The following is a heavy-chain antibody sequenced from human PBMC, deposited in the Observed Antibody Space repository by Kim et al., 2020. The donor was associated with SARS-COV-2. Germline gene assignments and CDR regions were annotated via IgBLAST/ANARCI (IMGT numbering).Heavy chain of an antibody. CDR3: TTEKYSGFYFPSTVTNWGYFQH. J-gene: IGHJ1*01. Sequence: GGSLRLSCAASGFTFSNAWMSWVRQAPGKGLEWVGRIKSKTDGGTTDYAAPVKGRFTISRDDSKNTLYLQMNSLKTEDTAVYYCTTEKYSGFYFPSTVTNWGYFQHWGQGTLVTVSS. V-gene: IGHV3-15*01. D-gene: IGHD4-17*01. CDR1: GFTFSNAW. CDR2: IKSKTDGGTT.